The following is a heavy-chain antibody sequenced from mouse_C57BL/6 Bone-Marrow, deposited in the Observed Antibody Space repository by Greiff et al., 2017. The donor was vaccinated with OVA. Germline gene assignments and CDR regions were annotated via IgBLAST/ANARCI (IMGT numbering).Heavy chain of an antibody. CDR1: GYTFTDYE. J-gene: IGHJ3*01. V-gene: IGHV1-15*01. D-gene: IGHD1-1*01. Sequence: QVQLQQSGAELVRPGASVTLSCQASGYTFTDYEMHWVKQTPVHGLEWIGAIDPETGGTAYTQKFKGKAILTAAKSSSTAYMELRSLTAEDSAVYYCTRSELSLFADWGQGTLVTVSA. CDR3: TRSELSLFAD. CDR2: IDPETGGT.